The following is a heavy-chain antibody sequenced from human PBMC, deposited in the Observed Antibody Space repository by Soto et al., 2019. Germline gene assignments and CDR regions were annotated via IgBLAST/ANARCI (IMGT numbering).Heavy chain of an antibody. CDR2: ISSSGSTI. CDR1: GFTFSDYY. Sequence: LRLSCAASGFTFSDYYMSWIRQAPGKGLEWVSYISSSGSTIYYADSVKGRFTISRDNAKNSLYLQMNSLRAEDTAVYYCARDPPYSSSWPYYYYMDVWGKGTTVTVSS. V-gene: IGHV3-11*01. J-gene: IGHJ6*03. CDR3: ARDPPYSSSWPYYYYMDV. D-gene: IGHD6-13*01.